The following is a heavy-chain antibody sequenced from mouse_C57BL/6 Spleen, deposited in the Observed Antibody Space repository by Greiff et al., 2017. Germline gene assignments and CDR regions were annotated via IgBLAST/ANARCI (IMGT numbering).Heavy chain of an antibody. J-gene: IGHJ2*01. V-gene: IGHV1-64*01. Sequence: VQLQQPGAELVKPGASVKLSCKASGYTFTSYWMHWVKQRPGQGLEWIGMIHPNSGSTNYNEKFKSKATLAVDKSSSTAYMQLSSLTSEDSAVYCCARSQTGTGPYFDYWGQGTTLTVSS. D-gene: IGHD4-1*01. CDR2: IHPNSGST. CDR3: ARSQTGTGPYFDY. CDR1: GYTFTSYW.